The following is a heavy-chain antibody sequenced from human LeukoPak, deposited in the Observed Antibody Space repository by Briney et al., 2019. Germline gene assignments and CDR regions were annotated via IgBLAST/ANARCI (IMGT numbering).Heavy chain of an antibody. D-gene: IGHD3-22*01. V-gene: IGHV1-18*01. Sequence: GASVKVSCKASGYTFNSYGISWVRQAPGQGLEWMGWISAYNGNRNYAQKFQGRVTMTTDTSTSTAYMELRSLRSDDTAMYYCARDRHRRHYYDSSLHPPLDYWGQGTLVTVSS. J-gene: IGHJ4*02. CDR2: ISAYNGNR. CDR1: GYTFNSYG. CDR3: ARDRHRRHYYDSSLHPPLDY.